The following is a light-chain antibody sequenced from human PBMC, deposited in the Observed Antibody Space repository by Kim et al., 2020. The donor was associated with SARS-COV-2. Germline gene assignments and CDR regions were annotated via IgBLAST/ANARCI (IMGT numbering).Light chain of an antibody. CDR2: RDG. CDR1: NIGNRN. J-gene: IGLJ2*01. CDR3: QVWDSSTVV. V-gene: IGLV3-9*01. Sequence: SYELTQPLSVSVALGQTARITSGGNNIGNRNVHWYQQKPGQAPVLVIYRDGNRPSGIPERFSGSNSGNTATLTISRAQAGDEADYYCQVWDSSTVV.